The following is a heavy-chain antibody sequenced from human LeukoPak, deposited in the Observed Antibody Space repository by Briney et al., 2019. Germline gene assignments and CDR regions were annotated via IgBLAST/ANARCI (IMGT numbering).Heavy chain of an antibody. J-gene: IGHJ4*02. D-gene: IGHD3-3*01. CDR2: INHSGST. CDR1: GGSFSGYY. V-gene: IGHV4-34*01. CDR3: ASRGFWSGYYQNDY. Sequence: SETLSLTCAVYGGSFSGYYWSWIRQPPGKGLEWIGEINHSGSTNYNPSLKSRVTISADTSKNQFSLKLSSVTAADTAVYYCASRGFWSGYYQNDYWGQGTLVTVSS.